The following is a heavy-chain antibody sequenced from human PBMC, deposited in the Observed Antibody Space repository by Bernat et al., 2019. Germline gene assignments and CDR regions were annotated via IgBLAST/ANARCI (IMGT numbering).Heavy chain of an antibody. CDR3: ATPWRATYYYGSSGYYGWDAFDS. Sequence: QVQLQESGPGLVKPSETLSLTCTVSAGSISSNNYFWGWIREPPGKGLEWIGSVYFSGSTYYNPSLKGRVTISRSPVKKPFTLKLSSVTAADTAVYYCATPWRATYYYGSSGYYGWDAFDSWGQGTMVTVSS. CDR2: VYFSGST. J-gene: IGHJ3*02. V-gene: IGHV4-39*01. D-gene: IGHD3-22*01. CDR1: AGSISSNNYF.